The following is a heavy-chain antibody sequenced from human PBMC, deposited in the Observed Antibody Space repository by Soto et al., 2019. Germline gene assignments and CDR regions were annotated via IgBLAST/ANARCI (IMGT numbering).Heavy chain of an antibody. J-gene: IGHJ4*02. CDR3: ARSPTTMFQPLDY. D-gene: IGHD3-10*02. V-gene: IGHV1-2*02. CDR2: ISPYSGGS. Sequence: ALVKVSCKASGYTFTDFYIHWVRQTPGQGLEWMAWISPYSGGSNYAQRFQGSVTVTRDMSISTAYMELSRLTSDDTAVYFCARSPTTMFQPLDYWGPGTLVTVSS. CDR1: GYTFTDFY.